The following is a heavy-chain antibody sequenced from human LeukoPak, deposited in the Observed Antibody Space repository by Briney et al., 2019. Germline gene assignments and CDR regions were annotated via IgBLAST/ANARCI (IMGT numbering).Heavy chain of an antibody. CDR3: TTAESQIVGAARSDAFDI. D-gene: IGHD1-26*01. Sequence: GGSLRLSCAASGFTFSNAWMSWVRQAPGKGLEWIGRIKSKTDGGTTDYAAPVKGRFTISRDDSKNTLYLQMNSLKTEDTAVYYCTTAESQIVGAARSDAFDIWGQGTMVTVSS. CDR1: GFTFSNAW. J-gene: IGHJ3*02. CDR2: IKSKTDGGTT. V-gene: IGHV3-15*01.